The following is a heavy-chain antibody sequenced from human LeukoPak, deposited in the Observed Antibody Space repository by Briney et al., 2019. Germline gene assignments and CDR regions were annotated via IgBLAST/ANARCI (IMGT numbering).Heavy chain of an antibody. J-gene: IGHJ5*02. V-gene: IGHV4-39*01. D-gene: IGHD1-26*01. CDR1: GGSIGSSSYY. Sequence: SETLSLTCTVSGGSIGSSSYYWGWIRQPPGKGLEWIGSIYYSGSTYYNPSLKSRVTISVDTSKNQFSLKLSSVTAADTAVYYCARRATYNWFDPWGQGTLVTVSS. CDR3: ARRATYNWFDP. CDR2: IYYSGST.